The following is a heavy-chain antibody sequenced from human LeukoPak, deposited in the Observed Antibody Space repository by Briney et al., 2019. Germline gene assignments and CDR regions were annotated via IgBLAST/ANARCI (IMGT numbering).Heavy chain of an antibody. CDR1: GFTFSNYA. D-gene: IGHD2/OR15-2a*01. Sequence: GGSLRLSCAGSGFTFSNYAMSWVRQAPGRGLEWVSSIIGSGGNTHYADSVKGRFTISRDNSKNTLYVQMNSLRAEDTAVYYCARRSSSNSGYFDYWGQGTLVTVSS. CDR3: ARRSSSNSGYFDY. V-gene: IGHV3-23*01. CDR2: IIGSGGNT. J-gene: IGHJ4*02.